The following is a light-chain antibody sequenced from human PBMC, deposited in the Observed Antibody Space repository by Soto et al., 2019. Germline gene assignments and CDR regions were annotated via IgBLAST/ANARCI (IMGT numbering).Light chain of an antibody. CDR3: QQGYSARWT. CDR1: QNIRRY. V-gene: IGKV1-39*01. J-gene: IGKJ1*01. CDR2: ATS. Sequence: DIQMTQSPSSLSASVGDRITITCRASQNIRRYLNWYQQKPGKAPQLLIYATSSLQTGVPSRFSASRSGTDFRLVISDLQPEDSATYYCQQGYSARWTSGRWTKVEI.